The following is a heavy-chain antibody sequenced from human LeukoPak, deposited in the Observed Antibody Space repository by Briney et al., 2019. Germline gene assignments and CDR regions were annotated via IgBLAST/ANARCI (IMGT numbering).Heavy chain of an antibody. D-gene: IGHD6-19*01. J-gene: IGHJ5*02. Sequence: PGGSLRLSCAASGFTFSSYWMSWIRQPPGKGLEWIGEINHSGSTNYNPSLKSRVTISVDTSKNQFSLKLSSVTAADTAVYYCARHISWQWLVQWFDPWGQGTLVTVSS. CDR2: INHSGST. CDR1: GFTFSSYW. V-gene: IGHV4-34*01. CDR3: ARHISWQWLVQWFDP.